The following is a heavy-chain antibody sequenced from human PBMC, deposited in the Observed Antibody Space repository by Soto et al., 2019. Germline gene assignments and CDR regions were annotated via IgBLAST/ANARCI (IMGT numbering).Heavy chain of an antibody. CDR1: GYSFTSYW. CDR2: IDPSDSYT. D-gene: IGHD5-12*01. Sequence: GESLKISCKSSGYSFTSYWISWVRQMPGKGLEWMVRIDPSDSYTNYSPSFQGHVTVSADKSISTAYLQWSSLKASDTAMYYCARRGSGPGDWFDPWGQGTLVTVSS. CDR3: ARRGSGPGDWFDP. V-gene: IGHV5-10-1*01. J-gene: IGHJ5*02.